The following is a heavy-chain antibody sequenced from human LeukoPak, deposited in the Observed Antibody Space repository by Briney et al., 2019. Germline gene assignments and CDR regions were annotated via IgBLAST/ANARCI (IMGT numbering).Heavy chain of an antibody. D-gene: IGHD2-21*01. CDR3: ARAPVTSCRGVYCYPSAD. J-gene: IGHJ4*02. CDR1: GFPLSSYA. CDR2: TSSSDPGT. Sequence: GGSLRLSCAAYGFPLSSYAMSSVRQASGRGLEWVSATSSSDPGTYYADSVRRRFTISRDNSKNTLYLQLNSLRVEDAGVYYCARAPVTSCRGVYCYPSADWSQATLVTASS. V-gene: IGHV3-23*01.